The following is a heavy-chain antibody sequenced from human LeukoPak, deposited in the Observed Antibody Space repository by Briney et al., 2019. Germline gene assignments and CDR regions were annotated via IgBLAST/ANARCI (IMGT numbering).Heavy chain of an antibody. CDR1: GFTFSSYA. CDR2: VSGSGGST. J-gene: IGHJ4*03. D-gene: IGHD5-18*01. CDR3: VVDTTLAFYFDY. Sequence: GGSLRLSCAASGFTFSSYAMGWVRQAPGKGLEWVSTVSGSGGSTYYADSVKGRFTISRNNSKNTVYLQMNSLRAEDTAVYYCVVDTTLAFYFDYWGQGTMVTVSS. V-gene: IGHV3-23*01.